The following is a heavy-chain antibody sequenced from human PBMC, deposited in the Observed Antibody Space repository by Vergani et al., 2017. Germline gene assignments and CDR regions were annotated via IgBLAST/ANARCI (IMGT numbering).Heavy chain of an antibody. Sequence: QVKLQESGPGLVKPSETLSLTCTVSGASVNSYYWSWIRQPPGKGLEWMGYVSFRGDTLYDPSVKGRMTISLNTSSNQFSLYLTSVTAADTAGYYCARSRIYYGAGSPDYWGQGTLVTVSS. CDR2: VSFRGDT. V-gene: IGHV4-59*02. D-gene: IGHD3-10*01. CDR3: ARSRIYYGAGSPDY. CDR1: GASVNSYY. J-gene: IGHJ4*02.